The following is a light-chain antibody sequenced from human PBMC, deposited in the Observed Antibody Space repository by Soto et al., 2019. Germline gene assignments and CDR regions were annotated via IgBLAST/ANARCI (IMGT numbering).Light chain of an antibody. Sequence: QSVLTQPASVSGSPGQSITISCTGTSSDVGSYNYVSWYQQHPGKVPRLMIYASSNRPSGVSHRFSGSRSGNTASLTISGLQAEDEADYFCSSYTSGSTLYVFGSGTKVTVL. V-gene: IGLV2-14*01. CDR3: SSYTSGSTLYV. CDR2: ASS. J-gene: IGLJ1*01. CDR1: SSDVGSYNY.